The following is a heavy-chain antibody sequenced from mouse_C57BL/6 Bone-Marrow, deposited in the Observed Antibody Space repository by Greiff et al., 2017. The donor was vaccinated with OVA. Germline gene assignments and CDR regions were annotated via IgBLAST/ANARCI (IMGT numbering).Heavy chain of an antibody. CDR1: GFTFTGYA. Sequence: DVMLVESGGDLVKPGGSLKLSCAASGFTFTGYAMSWVRQTPEKRLEWVATISDGGSYTYHPYNVKGRFTISRDNTKNNLYLQRSHLKSEDTAMCYRASRDITGPDYWGQGTTLTVSS. D-gene: IGHD1-1*01. CDR3: ASRDITGPDY. J-gene: IGHJ2*01. V-gene: IGHV5-4*03. CDR2: ISDGGSYT.